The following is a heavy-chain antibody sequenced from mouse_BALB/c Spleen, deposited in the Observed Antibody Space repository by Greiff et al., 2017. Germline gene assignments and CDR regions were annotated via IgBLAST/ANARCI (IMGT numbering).Heavy chain of an antibody. D-gene: IGHD1-2*01. J-gene: IGHJ3*01. CDR2: IDPANGNT. CDR3: ARSGLRPGFAY. Sequence: VQQSGAELVKPGASVKLSCTASGFNIKDTYMHWVKQRPEQGLEWIGRIDPANGNTKYDPKFQGKATITADTSSNTAYLQLSSLTSEDTAVYYCARSGLRPGFAYWGQGTLVTVSA. CDR1: GFNIKDTY. V-gene: IGHV14-3*02.